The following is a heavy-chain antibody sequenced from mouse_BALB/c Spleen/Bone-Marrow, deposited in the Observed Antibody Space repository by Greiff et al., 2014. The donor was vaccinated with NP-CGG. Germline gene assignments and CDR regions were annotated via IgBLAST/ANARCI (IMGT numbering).Heavy chain of an antibody. Sequence: VQLQQSGPGLVAPSQSLSITCTVSGFSLTDYGVSWIRQPPGKGLEWLGVIWGAGITYYNSALKSRLSISKDNSKSQVFLKMNSLRTDDTAMYYCAKLTWDEGDYWGQGTTLTVSS. V-gene: IGHV2-6-5*01. CDR2: IWGAGIT. CDR3: AKLTWDEGDY. J-gene: IGHJ2*01. D-gene: IGHD4-1*01. CDR1: GFSLTDYG.